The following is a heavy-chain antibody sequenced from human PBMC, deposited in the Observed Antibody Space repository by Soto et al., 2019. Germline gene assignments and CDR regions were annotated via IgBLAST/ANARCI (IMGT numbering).Heavy chain of an antibody. D-gene: IGHD1-26*01. CDR3: ARVDSGSYCEY. CDR1: GFTFSSYG. V-gene: IGHV3-33*01. Sequence: QVQLVESGGGEVQPGRSLRLSCAASGFTFSSYGMHWVRQAPGKGLEWVAVIWYDGSNKYYADSVKGRFTISRDNSKNTLYLQMNSLRAEDTAVYYCARVDSGSYCEYWGRGTLFTVSS. J-gene: IGHJ4*02. CDR2: IWYDGSNK.